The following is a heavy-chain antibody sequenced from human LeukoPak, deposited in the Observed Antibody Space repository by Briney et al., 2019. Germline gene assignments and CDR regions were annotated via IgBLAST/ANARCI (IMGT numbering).Heavy chain of an antibody. CDR1: GGTFSSYA. CDR3: ARDSTYGPGSYYYYVDV. V-gene: IGHV1-69*05. J-gene: IGHJ6*03. CDR2: IIPIFGTA. Sequence: ASVKVSCKASGGTFSSYAISWVRQAPGQGLEWMGRIIPIFGTANYAQKFQGRVTITTDESTSTAYVELSSLRSEDTAVYYCARDSTYGPGSYYYYVDVWGKGTTVTVSS. D-gene: IGHD2-8*01.